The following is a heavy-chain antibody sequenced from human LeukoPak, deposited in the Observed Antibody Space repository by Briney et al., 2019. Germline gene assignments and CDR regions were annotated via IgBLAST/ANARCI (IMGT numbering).Heavy chain of an antibody. CDR1: GFSFTSYS. CDR2: ISWNSGSI. V-gene: IGHV3-48*04. D-gene: IGHD3-10*02. J-gene: IGHJ6*04. Sequence: GGSLRLSCAASGFSFTSYSFNWVRQAPGKGLEWVSGISWNSGSIGYADSVKGRFTISRDNAKNSLYLQMNSLRAEDTAVYYCAELGITMIGGVWGKGTTVTISS. CDR3: AELGITMIGGV.